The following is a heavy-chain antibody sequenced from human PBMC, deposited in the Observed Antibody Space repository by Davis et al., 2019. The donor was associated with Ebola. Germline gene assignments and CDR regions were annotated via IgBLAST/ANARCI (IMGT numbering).Heavy chain of an antibody. CDR1: GFTFRAYA. J-gene: IGHJ3*01. D-gene: IGHD1-26*01. Sequence: GESLKISCAASGFTFRAYAMSWVRQAPGKGLEWVAALSVTGGHTFYADSVKGRFTISRDNSKNTLHLQMNSLRVEGTAIYYCAKDTSNVWFDVWGQGTMVTVSS. CDR2: LSVTGGHT. V-gene: IGHV3-23*01. CDR3: AKDTSNVWFDV.